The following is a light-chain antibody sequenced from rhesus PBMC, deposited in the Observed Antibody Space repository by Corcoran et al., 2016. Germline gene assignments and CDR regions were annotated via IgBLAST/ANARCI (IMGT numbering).Light chain of an antibody. Sequence: DIVMTQTPLSLPVTPGEPASISCRSSQSLLDGEDGNTYLDWYLQKPGQSPQLLFFEVSNRASGVPDRFRGSGSDTDFTLKSSRVEAGDVGVYYCMQGVEFPFTFGPGTKLDIK. CDR2: EVS. CDR3: MQGVEFPFT. J-gene: IGKJ3*01. CDR1: QSLLDGEDGNTY. V-gene: IGKV2-104*02.